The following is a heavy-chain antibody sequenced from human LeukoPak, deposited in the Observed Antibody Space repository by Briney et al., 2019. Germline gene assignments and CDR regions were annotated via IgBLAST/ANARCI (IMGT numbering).Heavy chain of an antibody. V-gene: IGHV3-33*01. D-gene: IGHD3-3*01. J-gene: IGHJ4*02. CDR1: GFTFSSYG. Sequence: SGGSLRLSCAASGFTFSSYGMHWVRQAPGKGLEWVAVIWYDGSNKYYADSVKGRFTISRDNSKNTLYLQMNSLRAEDTAVYYCARSGAYDFWSGYPHPFDYWGQGTLVTVSS. CDR3: ARSGAYDFWSGYPHPFDY. CDR2: IWYDGSNK.